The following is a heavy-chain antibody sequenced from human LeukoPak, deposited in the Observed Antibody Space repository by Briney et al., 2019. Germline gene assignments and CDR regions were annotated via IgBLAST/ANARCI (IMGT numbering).Heavy chain of an antibody. J-gene: IGHJ6*03. V-gene: IGHV1-8*01. D-gene: IGHD6-13*01. CDR3: ARAHRRIAAADTYYYRDV. CDR1: GYTFTSYD. Sequence: ASVKVSCKASGYTFTSYDINWVRQATGQGLEWMGWMNPNSGNTGYAQKFQGRVTMTRNTSISTAYMELSSLRSEDTAVYYCARAHRRIAAADTYYYRDVWGKGTTVTVSS. CDR2: MNPNSGNT.